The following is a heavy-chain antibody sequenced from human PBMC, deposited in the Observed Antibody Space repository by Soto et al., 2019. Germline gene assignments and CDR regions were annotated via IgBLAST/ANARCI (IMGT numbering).Heavy chain of an antibody. J-gene: IGHJ5*02. V-gene: IGHV1-18*04. Sequence: ASVKVSCKASGYTFTSYGISWVRQAPGQGLEWMGWISAYNGNTNYAQKLQGRVTMTTDTSTSTAYMELRSLRSDDTAVYYCARKPDYYDSSGSQAYNWFDPWGQGTLVTVS. CDR2: ISAYNGNT. CDR3: ARKPDYYDSSGSQAYNWFDP. D-gene: IGHD3-22*01. CDR1: GYTFTSYG.